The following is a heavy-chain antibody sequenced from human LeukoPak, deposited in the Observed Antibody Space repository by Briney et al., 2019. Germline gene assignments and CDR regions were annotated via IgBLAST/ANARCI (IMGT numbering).Heavy chain of an antibody. CDR1: GYTFNNYW. CDR3: ARHGVGGSWFGFDY. CDR2: INPGDSDP. D-gene: IGHD3-16*01. Sequence: GESLKISCQASGYTFNNYWIGWVRQMPGKGLEWMGIINPGDSDPRYSPSLQGRATISADRSISTAYLQWSSLKASDTAMYYCARHGVGGSWFGFDYWGQGTLVTVSS. J-gene: IGHJ4*02. V-gene: IGHV5-51*01.